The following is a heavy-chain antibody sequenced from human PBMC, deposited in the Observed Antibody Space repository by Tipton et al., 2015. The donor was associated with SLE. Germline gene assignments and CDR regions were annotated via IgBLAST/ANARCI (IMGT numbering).Heavy chain of an antibody. CDR2: ISDDGTTS. D-gene: IGHD2/OR15-2a*01. CDR1: AFTFSTSW. J-gene: IGHJ5*02. V-gene: IGHV3-74*01. Sequence: SLRLSCVASAFTFSTSWMYWVRQAPGKGLVWVSRISDDGTTSTYADSVKGRFSISRDNAKKTLYLQMNSLGGEDTAVYYCARGSFYFSSPEFDPWGQGTLVTVSS. CDR3: ARGSFYFSSPEFDP.